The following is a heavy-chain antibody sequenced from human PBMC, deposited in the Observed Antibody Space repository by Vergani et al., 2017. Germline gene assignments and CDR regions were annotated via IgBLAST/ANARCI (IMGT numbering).Heavy chain of an antibody. V-gene: IGHV3-66*02. Sequence: LVESGGGLVQPGGSLRLSCAASRFSVSSHYMTLVRQAPGKGLEWVSTINIGGRTSYADSVKGRLTLTRDDSKNTLHLQMNSLRPEDTAVYYCARGMTTETTDLDGFDIWGQGTMVSVSS. CDR2: INIGGRT. CDR3: ARGMTTETTDLDGFDI. J-gene: IGHJ3*02. CDR1: RFSVSSHY. D-gene: IGHD4-17*01.